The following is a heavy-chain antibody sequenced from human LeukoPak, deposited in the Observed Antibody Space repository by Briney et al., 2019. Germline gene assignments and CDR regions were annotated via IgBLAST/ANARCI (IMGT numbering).Heavy chain of an antibody. D-gene: IGHD3-22*01. J-gene: IGHJ4*02. Sequence: GGSLRLSCAASGFSLSRSSIGWVRQAPGKGLEWVSSITSSNTYIYYADSVKGRFTITRDNVEKSVYLQMNSLRAEDTAVYYCAREYYYDENAGNYWGQGPLVTVSS. CDR3: AREYYYDENAGNY. V-gene: IGHV3-21*01. CDR1: GFSLSRSS. CDR2: ITSSNTYI.